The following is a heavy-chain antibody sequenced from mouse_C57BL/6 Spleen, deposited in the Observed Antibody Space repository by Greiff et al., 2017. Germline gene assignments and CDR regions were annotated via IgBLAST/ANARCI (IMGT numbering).Heavy chain of an antibody. V-gene: IGHV1-61*01. J-gene: IGHJ1*03. CDR2: IYPSDSET. Sequence: QVQLQQPGAELVRPGSSVKLSCKASGYTFTSYWMDWVKQRPGQGLEWIGNIYPSDSETHYNQKFKDKATLTVDKSSSTAYMQLSSLTSEDSAVYYCARYGFSTGWYFDVWGTGTTVTVSS. CDR3: ARYGFSTGWYFDV. D-gene: IGHD1-1*01. CDR1: GYTFTSYW.